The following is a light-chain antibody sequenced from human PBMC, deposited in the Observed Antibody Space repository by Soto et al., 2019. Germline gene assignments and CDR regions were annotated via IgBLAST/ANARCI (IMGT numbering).Light chain of an antibody. CDR2: LGS. Sequence: DIVMTQSPLSLPVTPGEPASISCRSSQSLLHSNGYNYLDWYLQKPGQSPQLLIYLGSNRASGVTDRFSGSGSGTDFTLKSSRVEAEDVGVYYCMQALQTPFAFGRGTKVDIK. CDR1: QSLLHSNGYNY. J-gene: IGKJ3*01. V-gene: IGKV2-28*01. CDR3: MQALQTPFA.